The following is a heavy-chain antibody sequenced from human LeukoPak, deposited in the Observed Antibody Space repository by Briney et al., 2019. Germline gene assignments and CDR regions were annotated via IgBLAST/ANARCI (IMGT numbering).Heavy chain of an antibody. J-gene: IGHJ6*03. D-gene: IGHD6-19*01. Sequence: PGGSLRLSCAASGFTFDDYAMHWVRQAPGKGLEWVSLISGDGGSTYYADSVKGRFTISRDNSKNSLYLQMNSLRTEDTALYYCAKDSQWLVRTYYYYYMDVWGKGTTVTVSS. CDR1: GFTFDDYA. CDR3: AKDSQWLVRTYYYYYMDV. V-gene: IGHV3-43*02. CDR2: ISGDGGST.